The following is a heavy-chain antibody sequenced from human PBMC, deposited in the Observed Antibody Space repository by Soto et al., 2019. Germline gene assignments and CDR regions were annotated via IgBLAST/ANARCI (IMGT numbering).Heavy chain of an antibody. V-gene: IGHV4-39*01. CDR2: IYYTGTS. CDR1: GGSISSSSYY. CDR3: TRHAIGVVVPAAIRN. Sequence: SETLSLTCAVSGGSISSSSYYWDWIRQPPGKGLEWIGTIYYTGTSNYNPPLKSRVTISVDTSKNQSSLNLSSVTAADTAVYYCTRHAIGVVVPAAIRNWGQGSLVTVSS. D-gene: IGHD2-15*01. J-gene: IGHJ4*02.